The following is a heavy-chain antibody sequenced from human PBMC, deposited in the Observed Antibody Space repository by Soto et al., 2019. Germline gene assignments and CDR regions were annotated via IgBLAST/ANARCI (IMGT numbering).Heavy chain of an antibody. CDR1: GFTFSGYC. Sequence: EVQLVESGGGLVQPGGSLRLSCAASGFTFSGYCMHWVRQAPGTGLVWVSRIDNDGRTTRYADSVKGRFTISRDNAKNTLYLQRNSRRGEDTAVYYCARGAGWQCRGGTCYTGNFDYWGQGALVTFPS. CDR3: ARGAGWQCRGGTCYTGNFDY. J-gene: IGHJ4*02. CDR2: IDNDGRTT. D-gene: IGHD2-15*01. V-gene: IGHV3-74*01.